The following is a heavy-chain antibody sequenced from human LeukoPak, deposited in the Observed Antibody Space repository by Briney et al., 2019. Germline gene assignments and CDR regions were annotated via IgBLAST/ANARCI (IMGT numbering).Heavy chain of an antibody. Sequence: GGSLRLSCAASGFTFSSYSMKWVRQAPGKGLEWVSYISSSSSTIYYADSVKGRFTISRDNAKNSLYLQMNSLRAEDTAVYYCARVGAVRFLEWLHAFDIWGQGTMVTVSS. D-gene: IGHD3-3*01. J-gene: IGHJ3*02. CDR3: ARVGAVRFLEWLHAFDI. CDR2: ISSSSSTI. CDR1: GFTFSSYS. V-gene: IGHV3-48*01.